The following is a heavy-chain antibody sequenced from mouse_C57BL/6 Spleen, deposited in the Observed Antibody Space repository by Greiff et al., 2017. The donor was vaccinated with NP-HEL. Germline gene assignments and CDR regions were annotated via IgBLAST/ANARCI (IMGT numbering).Heavy chain of an antibody. CDR3: AKKSGYDYDTFYYAMDY. CDR2: IWRGGST. V-gene: IGHV2-5*01. D-gene: IGHD2-4*01. J-gene: IGHJ4*01. CDR1: GFSLTSYG. Sequence: QVQLQQSGPGLVQPSQSLSITCTVSGFSLTSYGVHWVRQSPGKGLEWLGVIWRGGSTDYNAAFMSRLSRTKYNSKSQVFFKMNSLQADDTAIYYCAKKSGYDYDTFYYAMDYWGQGTSVTVSS.